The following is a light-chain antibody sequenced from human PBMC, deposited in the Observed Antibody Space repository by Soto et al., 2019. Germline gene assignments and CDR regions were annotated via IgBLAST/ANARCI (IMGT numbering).Light chain of an antibody. CDR2: GAS. Sequence: IVMTQSPATLSVSPGERATLSCRASQSVSSNLAWYQQKPGQAPRLLIYGASTRATGIPARFSGSGSGTEFTLTISSLQSEDFAVYYCQQYNNWITFGQGTRLENK. CDR3: QQYNNWIT. CDR1: QSVSSN. J-gene: IGKJ5*01. V-gene: IGKV3-15*01.